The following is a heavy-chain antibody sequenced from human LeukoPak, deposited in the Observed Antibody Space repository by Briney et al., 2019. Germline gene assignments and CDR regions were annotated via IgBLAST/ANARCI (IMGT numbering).Heavy chain of an antibody. V-gene: IGHV3-48*04. J-gene: IGHJ4*02. D-gene: IGHD6-13*01. CDR3: ARDYPRWQQLVLLNYFDY. CDR1: GFTFSSYS. CDR2: ITSSSSTI. Sequence: GGSLRLSCAASGFTFSSYSMNWVRQAPGKGLEWVSYITSSSSTIYYADSVKGRFTISRDNAKNSLYLQMNSLRAEDTAVYYCARDYPRWQQLVLLNYFDYWGQGTLVTVSS.